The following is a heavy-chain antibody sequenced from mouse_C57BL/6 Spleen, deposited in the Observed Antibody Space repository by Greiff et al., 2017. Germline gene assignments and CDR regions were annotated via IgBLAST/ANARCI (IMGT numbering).Heavy chain of an antibody. CDR2: IYPGDGDT. Sequence: VQLQQSGPELVQPGASVKISCKASGYAFSSSWMNWVKQRPGKGLEWIGRIYPGDGDTNYNGKFKGKATLTADKSSSTAYMQLSSLTSEDSAVYFCASGDDGYLAWFAYWGQGTLVTVSA. J-gene: IGHJ3*01. D-gene: IGHD2-3*01. CDR1: GYAFSSSW. V-gene: IGHV1-82*01. CDR3: ASGDDGYLAWFAY.